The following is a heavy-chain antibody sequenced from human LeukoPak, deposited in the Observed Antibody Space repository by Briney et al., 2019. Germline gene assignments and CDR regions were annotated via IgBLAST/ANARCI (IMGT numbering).Heavy chain of an antibody. D-gene: IGHD2-2*01. Sequence: GESLKISCQGSGYSFTSYWIGWVRQMPGKGLEWMGIIYPGDSDTRYSPSFQGQVTISADKSISTAYLQWSSLKASDTAMYYCARQGHTVVPAASDWDAFDYWGQGTLVTVSS. V-gene: IGHV5-51*01. CDR2: IYPGDSDT. CDR1: GYSFTSYW. CDR3: ARQGHTVVPAASDWDAFDY. J-gene: IGHJ4*02.